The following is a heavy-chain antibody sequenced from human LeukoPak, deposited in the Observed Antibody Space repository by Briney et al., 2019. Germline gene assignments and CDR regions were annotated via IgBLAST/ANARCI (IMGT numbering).Heavy chain of an antibody. Sequence: GASLKISCKGSGSSFTSYWIGGVRQMPGKGLEWIGIIYPGDSATRYSPSFQGQVTISADKSSSTAYLQWSILKASDTAMYYCARLADCGGHCYLHYFDYWGQGTLVTVSS. CDR1: GSSFTSYW. V-gene: IGHV5-51*01. CDR2: IYPGDSAT. D-gene: IGHD2-21*01. CDR3: ARLADCGGHCYLHYFDY. J-gene: IGHJ4*02.